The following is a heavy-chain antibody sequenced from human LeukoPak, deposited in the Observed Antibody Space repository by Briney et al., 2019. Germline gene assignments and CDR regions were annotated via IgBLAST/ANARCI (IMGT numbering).Heavy chain of an antibody. V-gene: IGHV1-46*01. CDR2: INPSGGRT. D-gene: IGHD3-22*01. CDR1: GYTFTSYD. CDR3: AREPFADYESSGNLPSPFDY. Sequence: ASVKVSCKASGYTFTSYDINWVRQATGQGLEWMGIINPSGGRTSYAQKFQDRVTMTRDMSTSTVYMELSSLRSEDTAVFYCAREPFADYESSGNLPSPFDYWGQGTLVTVSS. J-gene: IGHJ4*02.